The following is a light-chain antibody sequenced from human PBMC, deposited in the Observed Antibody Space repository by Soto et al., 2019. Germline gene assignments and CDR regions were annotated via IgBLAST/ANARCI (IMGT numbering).Light chain of an antibody. V-gene: IGKV1-9*01. Sequence: DIQLTQSRAFLSASVGDRVTITCRASQGISSYLAWYQQKPGKAPKLLIYAASTLQSGVPSRFSGSGSGTEFTLTISSLQPEDFATYYCQQLNAFGGGTKVEIK. CDR1: QGISSY. J-gene: IGKJ4*01. CDR3: QQLNA. CDR2: AAS.